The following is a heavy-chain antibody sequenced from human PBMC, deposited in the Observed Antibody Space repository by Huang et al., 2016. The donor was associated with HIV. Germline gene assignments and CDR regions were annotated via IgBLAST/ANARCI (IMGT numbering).Heavy chain of an antibody. CDR1: GFTFSSYW. CDR3: ARGSRQGKYYYGSGTAY. V-gene: IGHV3-74*01. D-gene: IGHD3-10*01. CDR2: MKSDGSRT. J-gene: IGHJ4*02. Sequence: EVQLVESGGGLVQPGGSLRLSCAASGFTFSSYWMHWVRQVPGKGLVWVSHMKSDGSRTSYADSVKGRFTISRDNAKNTLYLQMNSLRAEDTAVYYCARGSRQGKYYYGSGTAYWGQGTLVTVSS.